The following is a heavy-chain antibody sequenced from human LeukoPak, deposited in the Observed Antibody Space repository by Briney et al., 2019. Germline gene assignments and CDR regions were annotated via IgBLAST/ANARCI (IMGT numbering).Heavy chain of an antibody. CDR2: ISAYNGNT. CDR1: GYTFTSYG. Sequence: ASVKVSCKASGYTFTSYGISWVRQAPGQGLEWMGWISAYNGNTNYAQKLQGRVTMTTDTSTSTAYMELRSLRSDDTAVYYCARGRLYSSSWYDGWFDPWGQGTLVTVSS. V-gene: IGHV1-18*01. J-gene: IGHJ5*02. D-gene: IGHD6-13*01. CDR3: ARGRLYSSSWYDGWFDP.